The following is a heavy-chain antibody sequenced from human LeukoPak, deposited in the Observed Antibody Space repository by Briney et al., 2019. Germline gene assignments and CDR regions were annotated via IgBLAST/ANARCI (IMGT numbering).Heavy chain of an antibody. J-gene: IGHJ5*02. CDR2: IYTSGST. V-gene: IGHV4-59*10. CDR3: ARDSRYCSSTSCRDWFDP. Sequence: SETLSLTCAVYGGSFSGYYWSWIRQPPGKGLEWIGRIYTSGSTNYNPSLKSRVTMSVDTSKNQFSLRLSSVTAADTAVYYCARDSRYCSSTSCRDWFDPWGQGTLVTVSS. CDR1: GGSFSGYY. D-gene: IGHD2-2*01.